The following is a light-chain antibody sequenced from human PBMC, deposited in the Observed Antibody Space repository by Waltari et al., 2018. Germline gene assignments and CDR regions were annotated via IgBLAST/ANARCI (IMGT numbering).Light chain of an antibody. CDR2: DAS. V-gene: IGKV3-11*01. Sequence: EIVXTQSPATLSLSPGERATLSCRASQSVSSYLAWYQQKPGQAPRLLIYDASNRATGIPARFSGSGSGTDFTLTISSLEPEDFAVYYCQQRSNWPLTFGXGTKVEIK. CDR3: QQRSNWPLT. CDR1: QSVSSY. J-gene: IGKJ4*01.